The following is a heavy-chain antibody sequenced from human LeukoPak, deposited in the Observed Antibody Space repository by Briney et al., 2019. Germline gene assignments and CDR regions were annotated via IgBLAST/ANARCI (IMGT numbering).Heavy chain of an antibody. D-gene: IGHD6-19*01. CDR3: AKGIYGSGWSYFDY. J-gene: IGHJ4*01. CDR1: LFTFINSA. Sequence: PGGAVRLSRPACLFTFINSALSELRPAAGRGGAGVSTLSGSGMTTYSADAVKGRFTISRDNSKSTLYLQMNSRRAEDTAVYYCAKGIYGSGWSYFDYWGHGTLVTVSS. V-gene: IGHV3-23*01. CDR2: LSGSGMTT.